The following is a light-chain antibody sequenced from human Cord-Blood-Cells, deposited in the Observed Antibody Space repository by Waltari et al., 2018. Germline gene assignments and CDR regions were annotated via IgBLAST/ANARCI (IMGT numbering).Light chain of an antibody. V-gene: IGLV2-14*01. J-gene: IGLJ3*02. CDR1: SPDVGGYNY. CDR2: DVS. CDR3: SPYTSSSTWV. Sequence: QSALTQPASVSRSPGPSITISCPETSPDVGGYNYVSWYQQHPGKAPKLMIYDVSNRPSGVSNRFSGSKSGNTASLTISGLQAEDEADYYCSPYTSSSTWVFGGGTKLTVL.